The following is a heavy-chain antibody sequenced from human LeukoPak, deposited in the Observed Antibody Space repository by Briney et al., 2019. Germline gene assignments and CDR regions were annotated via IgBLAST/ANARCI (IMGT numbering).Heavy chain of an antibody. Sequence: PSETLSLTCTVSGGSISSYYWSWIRQPPGKGLEWIGYIYYSGSTNYTPSLKSRVTISVDTSKNQFSLKLSSVTAADTAVYYCARDGYGDYSQSPLDYWGQGTLVTVSS. CDR3: ARDGYGDYSQSPLDY. CDR2: IYYSGST. CDR1: GGSISSYY. V-gene: IGHV4-59*01. J-gene: IGHJ4*02. D-gene: IGHD4-17*01.